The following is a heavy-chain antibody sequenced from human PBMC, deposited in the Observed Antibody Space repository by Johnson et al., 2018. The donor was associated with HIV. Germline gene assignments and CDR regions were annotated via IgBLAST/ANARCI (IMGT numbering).Heavy chain of an antibody. Sequence: VQLVESGGGLVQPGGSLRLSCAASGFTFGRYWMHWVRQAPGKGLVWVSRINADGRSTTYAAPVIGRFTISRDASKNTLYLQMNSLKTEDTAVYYCSTDLGFEWSHGTTDDAFDFWGQGTMVTVSS. CDR3: STDLGFEWSHGTTDDAFDF. J-gene: IGHJ3*01. CDR1: GFTFGRYW. V-gene: IGHV3-15*06. D-gene: IGHD1-7*01. CDR2: INADGRST.